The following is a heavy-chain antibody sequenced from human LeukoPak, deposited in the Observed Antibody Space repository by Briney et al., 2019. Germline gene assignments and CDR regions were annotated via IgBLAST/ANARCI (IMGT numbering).Heavy chain of an antibody. V-gene: IGHV3-30*02. CDR3: AKGFYIVEVPAAHPYFDY. J-gene: IGHJ4*02. Sequence: GGSLRLSCAASGFSFSDYGMHWVRQPPGKGLEWVAFIRYDGSNKYYADSVKGRFTISRDNSKNTLYLQMNSLRAEDTAVYYCAKGFYIVEVPAAHPYFDYWGQGTLVTVSS. CDR2: IRYDGSNK. D-gene: IGHD2-2*01. CDR1: GFSFSDYG.